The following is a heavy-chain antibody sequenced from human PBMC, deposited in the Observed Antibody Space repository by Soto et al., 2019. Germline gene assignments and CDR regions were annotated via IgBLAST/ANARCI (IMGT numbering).Heavy chain of an antibody. CDR1: GYTFTSHG. V-gene: IGHV1-18*01. D-gene: IGHD2-2*01. CDR3: ARGASCTSTSCYDYVHDGLDV. CDR2: ISTYNGNT. Sequence: QVQLVRSGAEVKKPGASVKVSCKASGYTFTSHGITWVRQAPGQGLEWMGWISTYNGNTNYAQKLQGRVNLTTDTSTSTAYMEVRSMRSDDAAVYYCARGASCTSTSCYDYVHDGLDVWGQVTTVSVSS. J-gene: IGHJ6*02.